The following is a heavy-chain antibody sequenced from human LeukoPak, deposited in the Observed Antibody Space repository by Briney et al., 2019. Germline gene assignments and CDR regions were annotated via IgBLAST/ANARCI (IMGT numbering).Heavy chain of an antibody. Sequence: PSETPSLTCTVSGGSISSYYWSWIRQPPGKGLEWIGYIYYSGSTNYNPSLKSRVTISVDTSKNQFSLKLSSVTAADTAVYYCARVPRYCSGGSCYMSRDDAFDIWGQGTMVTVSS. V-gene: IGHV4-59*01. J-gene: IGHJ3*02. CDR1: GGSISSYY. CDR2: IYYSGST. CDR3: ARVPRYCSGGSCYMSRDDAFDI. D-gene: IGHD2-15*01.